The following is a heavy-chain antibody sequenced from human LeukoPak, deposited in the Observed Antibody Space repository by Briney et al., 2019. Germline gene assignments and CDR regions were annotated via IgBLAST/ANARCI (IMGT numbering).Heavy chain of an antibody. CDR2: IYYSGST. D-gene: IGHD3-3*01. Sequence: SETLSLTCTVSGGSISSSSYYWGWIRQPPGKGLEWIGSIYYSGSTYYNPSLKSRVTISVDTSKNQFSLKLSSVTAADTAVYYCARPHYDFWSGYRSSRPDYMDVWGKGTTVTVSS. CDR3: ARPHYDFWSGYRSSRPDYMDV. CDR1: GGSISSSSYY. J-gene: IGHJ6*03. V-gene: IGHV4-39*07.